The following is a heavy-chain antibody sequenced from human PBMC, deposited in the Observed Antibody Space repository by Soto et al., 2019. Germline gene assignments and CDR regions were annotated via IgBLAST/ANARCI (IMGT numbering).Heavy chain of an antibody. CDR2: IYYTGNT. J-gene: IGHJ6*02. Sequence: LSLTCTVSGDSSVSSSSYYWGWIRQPPGKGLEWIGSIYYTGNTFYSPSFRSRLTISVDTSKSQFSLKLRSVTAADTATYYCASEVSSTDGVDVWGQGTTVTVSS. D-gene: IGHD2-15*01. CDR3: ASEVSSTDGVDV. V-gene: IGHV4-39*01. CDR1: GDSSVSSSSYY.